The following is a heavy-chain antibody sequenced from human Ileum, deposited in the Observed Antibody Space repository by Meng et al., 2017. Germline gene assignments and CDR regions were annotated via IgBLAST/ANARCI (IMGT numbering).Heavy chain of an antibody. J-gene: IGHJ4*02. D-gene: IGHD3/OR15-3a*01. Sequence: QVKLQESGPGLVYPSGTLLLTCAVSGGFFSSDNWWSGVRQPPGKGLEWIGEISQSGSTNYNPSLKSRVTMSVDKSKNQVSLKLSSVTAADTAVYFCASHDFYSLDSWGQGTLVTVSS. V-gene: IGHV4-4*02. CDR2: ISQSGST. CDR1: GGFFSSDNW. CDR3: ASHDFYSLDS.